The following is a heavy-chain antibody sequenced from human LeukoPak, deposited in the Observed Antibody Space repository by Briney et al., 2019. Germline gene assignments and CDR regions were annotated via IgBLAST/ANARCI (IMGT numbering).Heavy chain of an antibody. CDR1: GFTFSSYW. V-gene: IGHV3-7*01. Sequence: GSLRLSCAASGFTFSSYWMSWVRQAPGKGLEWVANIKKDGSEKYYVDSVKGRFTISRDNAKNSLYLQMNSLRAEDTAVYYCAREGSDWNYYYYIDVWGKGTTVTISS. D-gene: IGHD6-19*01. CDR3: AREGSDWNYYYYIDV. CDR2: IKKDGSEK. J-gene: IGHJ6*03.